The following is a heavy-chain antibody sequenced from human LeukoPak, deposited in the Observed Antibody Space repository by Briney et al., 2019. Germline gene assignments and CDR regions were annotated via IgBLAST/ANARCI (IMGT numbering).Heavy chain of an antibody. Sequence: GGSLRLSCAASRFTFSIFNMNWVRQAPGKGLEWVSSISSSSSYIYYADSVKGRFTISRDNAKNSLYLQMNSLRAEDTAVYYCARDWGDSTPIPPDYWGQGTLVTVSS. CDR2: ISSSSSYI. V-gene: IGHV3-21*01. CDR3: ARDWGDSTPIPPDY. CDR1: RFTFSIFN. D-gene: IGHD3-22*01. J-gene: IGHJ4*02.